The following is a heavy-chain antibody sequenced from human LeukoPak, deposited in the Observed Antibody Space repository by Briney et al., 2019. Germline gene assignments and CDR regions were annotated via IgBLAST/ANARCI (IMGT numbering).Heavy chain of an antibody. D-gene: IGHD3-10*01. CDR3: ARVTMVRGVIPFDI. Sequence: ASVKVSCKASGYTFTSYDINWVRQATGQGLEWTGWMNPNSGDTGYAQKFQGRVTITRNTSISTAYMELSSLRSEDTAVYYCARVTMVRGVIPFDIWGQGTMVTVSS. J-gene: IGHJ3*02. CDR1: GYTFTSYD. V-gene: IGHV1-8*03. CDR2: MNPNSGDT.